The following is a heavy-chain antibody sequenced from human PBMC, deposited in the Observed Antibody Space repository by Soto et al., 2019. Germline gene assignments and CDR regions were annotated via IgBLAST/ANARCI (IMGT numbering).Heavy chain of an antibody. Sequence: GGSLRLSCAASGFTFSSYGMHWVRQAPGKGLEWVAVISYDGSNKYYADSVKGRFTISRDNSKNTLYLQMNSLRAEDTAVYYCAKDGPPYCGGDCYTDYWGQGTRVTVSS. CDR3: AKDGPPYCGGDCYTDY. J-gene: IGHJ4*02. CDR2: ISYDGSNK. CDR1: GFTFSSYG. D-gene: IGHD2-21*02. V-gene: IGHV3-30*18.